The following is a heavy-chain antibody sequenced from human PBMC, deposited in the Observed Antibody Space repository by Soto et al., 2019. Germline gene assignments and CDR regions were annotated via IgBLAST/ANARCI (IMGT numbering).Heavy chain of an antibody. V-gene: IGHV5-51*01. CDR1: GYSFTNYW. CDR3: ARSCIAGWTWTFDD. Sequence: EVQLGQSGAEVKKPGESLKISGKGSGYSFTNYWNGWGRQMPRKGLEWMGIIYPGDSDTRFSPVFQGQVTISADKSISTAYLQWSSLKASDSSMYYCARSCIAGWTWTFDDWGQGPLVTVSS. D-gene: IGHD1-20*01. J-gene: IGHJ4*02. CDR2: IYPGDSDT.